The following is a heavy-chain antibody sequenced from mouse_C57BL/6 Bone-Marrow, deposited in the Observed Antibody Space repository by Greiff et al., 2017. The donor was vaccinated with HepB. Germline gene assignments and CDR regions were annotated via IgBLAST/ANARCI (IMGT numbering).Heavy chain of an antibody. CDR3: ARGGYGKDY. CDR1: GFTFSSYA. J-gene: IGHJ2*01. D-gene: IGHD2-10*02. CDR2: ISDGGSYT. Sequence: EVKLMESGGGLVKPGGSLKLSCAASGFTFSSYAMSWVRQTPEKRLEWVATISDGGSYTYYPDNVKGRFTISRDNAKNNLYMQMSHLKSEDTAMYYCARGGYGKDYWGQGTTLTVSS. V-gene: IGHV5-4*03.